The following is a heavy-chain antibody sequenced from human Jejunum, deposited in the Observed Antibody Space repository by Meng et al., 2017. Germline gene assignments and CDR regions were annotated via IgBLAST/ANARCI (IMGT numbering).Heavy chain of an antibody. V-gene: IGHV4-31*03. J-gene: IGHJ4*02. Sequence: QVQLQEAGPGLVKPSQTLSLTCTVSGGSVGSGGYYWSWIRQHPERGLEWIGYVYYSGDTYYNPSLNSRVAMSVDTSRSQFYLKLSSVTAADTAVYYCASSIAAVVGYYFDYWGQGTLVTVSS. CDR3: ASSIAAVVGYYFDY. CDR1: GGSVGSGGYY. D-gene: IGHD6-13*01. CDR2: VYYSGDT.